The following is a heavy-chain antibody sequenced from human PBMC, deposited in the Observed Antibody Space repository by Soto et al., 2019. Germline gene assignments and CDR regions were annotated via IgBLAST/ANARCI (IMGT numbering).Heavy chain of an antibody. J-gene: IGHJ4*02. CDR1: GGSFSGYY. CDR3: ARDKFTGLFDD. CDR2: INHSGST. V-gene: IGHV4-34*01. D-gene: IGHD2-8*02. Sequence: QVQLQQWGAGLLKPSETLSLTCAVYGGSFSGYYWTWIRQPPGTGLEWIGEINHSGSTNYNPSLKSRVTISVDTSKNQFSLKLTSVTAADTAVYYCARDKFTGLFDDWGQGTLVTVSS.